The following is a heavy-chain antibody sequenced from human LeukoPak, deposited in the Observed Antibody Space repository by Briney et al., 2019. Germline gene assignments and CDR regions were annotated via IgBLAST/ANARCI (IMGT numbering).Heavy chain of an antibody. CDR1: GGTFSSYA. CDR2: IIPIFGTA. CDR3: AREVSYCTNGVCYGGYFQH. J-gene: IGHJ1*01. V-gene: IGHV1-69*05. Sequence: SVKVSCKASGGTFSSYAISWVRQAPGQGLEWMGRIIPIFGTANYAQKFHGRVTITTDESTSTAYMELSSLRSEDTAVYYCAREVSYCTNGVCYGGYFQHWGQGTLVTVSS. D-gene: IGHD2-8*01.